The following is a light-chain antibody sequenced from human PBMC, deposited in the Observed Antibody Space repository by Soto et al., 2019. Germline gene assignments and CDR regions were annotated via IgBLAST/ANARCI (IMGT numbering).Light chain of an antibody. V-gene: IGLV1-44*01. CDR1: NSNIGSNP. CDR3: AAWDDRLSDLL. J-gene: IGLJ2*01. Sequence: QSVLTQPPSASGTPGQRVTISCSGSNSNIGSNPVHWYQQFPGTAPKVLIYSNYQRPSGVPDRFSGSKSGTSAALAISVLQSEDEADYYCAAWDDRLSDLLFGGETKGTDL. CDR2: SNY.